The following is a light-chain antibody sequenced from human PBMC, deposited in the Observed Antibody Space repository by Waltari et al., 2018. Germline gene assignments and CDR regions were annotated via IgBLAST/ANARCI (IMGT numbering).Light chain of an antibody. V-gene: IGLV4-69*01. Sequence: QLVLTQSPSASASLGASVKLPCPLSSGPSSNAIAWQQKQPEKGPRYLMKVNSDGSHSKGDDTPDRFSGSSSGAERYLTISNLQPEDEADYYCETGGHGTWVFGGGTKVTVL. CDR3: ETGGHGTWV. CDR2: VNSDGSH. J-gene: IGLJ3*02. CDR1: SGPSSNA.